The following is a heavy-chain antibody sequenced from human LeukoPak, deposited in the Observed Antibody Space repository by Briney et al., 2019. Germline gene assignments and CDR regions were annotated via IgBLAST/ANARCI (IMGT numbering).Heavy chain of an antibody. CDR2: ITSSSSYI. J-gene: IGHJ4*02. CDR1: GFTFRTYS. D-gene: IGHD6-19*01. V-gene: IGHV3-21*01. Sequence: GGSLRLSCAASGFTFRTYSMNWVRQAPGKGLEWVSPITSSSSYIYYADSVKGRFTISRDNAKNSLYLQMNSLRAEDTAVYYCAREPSSGWFDYWGQGTLVTVSS. CDR3: AREPSSGWFDY.